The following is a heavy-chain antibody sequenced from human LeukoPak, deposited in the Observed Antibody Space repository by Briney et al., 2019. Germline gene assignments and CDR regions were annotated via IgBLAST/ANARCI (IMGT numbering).Heavy chain of an antibody. CDR1: GFTFSSYG. J-gene: IGHJ6*03. CDR2: VSSSGGTT. CDR3: AKNGDRGAYCSGGSCYPYYYYYMDV. D-gene: IGHD2-15*01. V-gene: IGHV3-23*01. Sequence: GGSLRLSCAASGFTFSSYGMSWVRQAPGKGLEWVSAVSSSGGTTYYADSVKGRFTISRDNSKNTLSLQMNSLRAEDTAIYYCAKNGDRGAYCSGGSCYPYYYYYMDVWGKGTTVTISS.